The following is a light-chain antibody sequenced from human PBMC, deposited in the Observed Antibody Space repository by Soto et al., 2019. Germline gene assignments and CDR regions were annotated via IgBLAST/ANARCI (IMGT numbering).Light chain of an antibody. CDR1: QSVSSSN. Sequence: EIVLTQSPGTLSLSPGERATLSCSASQSVSSSNLAWYQQKPGQAPRLLIYGASTRGTGIPARFSGSGSGTEFTLTISSLQSEDFAVYYCQQYNKWPPWTFGQGTKV. CDR2: GAS. V-gene: IGKV3-15*01. CDR3: QQYNKWPPWT. J-gene: IGKJ1*01.